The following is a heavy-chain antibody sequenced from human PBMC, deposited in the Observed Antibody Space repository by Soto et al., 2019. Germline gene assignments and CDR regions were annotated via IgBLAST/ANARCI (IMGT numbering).Heavy chain of an antibody. CDR3: ARGFDCSGGSCYSGSGGYFDY. V-gene: IGHV6-1*01. Sequence: SQTLSLTCAISGDSVSSNSAAWNWIRQSPSRGLEWLGRTYYRSKWYNDYAVSVKSRITINPDTSKNQFSLQLNSVTPEDTAVYYCARGFDCSGGSCYSGSGGYFDYWGQGTLVTVSS. D-gene: IGHD2-15*01. CDR2: TYYRSKWYN. J-gene: IGHJ4*02. CDR1: GDSVSSNSAA.